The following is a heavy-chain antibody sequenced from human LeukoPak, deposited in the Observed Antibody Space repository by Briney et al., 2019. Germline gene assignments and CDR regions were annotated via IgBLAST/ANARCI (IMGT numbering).Heavy chain of an antibody. Sequence: KSSETLSLTCTVSGGSISSYCWSWIRQPPGKGLEWIGYIYYSGSTNYNPSLKSRVTISVDTSKNQFSLKLSSVTAADTAVYYCASRDSSGYYFDYWGQGTLVTVSS. CDR3: ASRDSSGYYFDY. CDR2: IYYSGST. V-gene: IGHV4-59*01. D-gene: IGHD3-22*01. CDR1: GGSISSYC. J-gene: IGHJ4*02.